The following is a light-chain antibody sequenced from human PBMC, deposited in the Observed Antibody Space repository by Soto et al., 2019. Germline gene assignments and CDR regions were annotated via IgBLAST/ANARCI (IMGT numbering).Light chain of an antibody. V-gene: IGKV1-5*01. J-gene: IGKJ2*01. CDR2: DAS. Sequence: DIQMTQSPSSLSASVGDRVTITCRASQSISNWLAWYQQKSGKAPKLLIYDASTLESGVPSRFSGSGSGIEFTLTISSLQPDDFATYYCQQYSTYPWTFGQGTKLEIK. CDR3: QQYSTYPWT. CDR1: QSISNW.